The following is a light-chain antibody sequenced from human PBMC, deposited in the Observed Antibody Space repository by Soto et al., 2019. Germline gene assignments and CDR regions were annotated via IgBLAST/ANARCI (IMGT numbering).Light chain of an antibody. CDR1: QSVSSSY. CDR2: GAS. CDR3: QQRSNWPHT. J-gene: IGKJ5*01. V-gene: IGKV3D-20*02. Sequence: EIVLTPSPGTLSLSPVERATLSCRASQSVSSSYLAWYQPKPGQAPRLLIYGASSRATGIPDRFSGSGSGTDFTLTISRLEPEDFAVYYCQQRSNWPHTFGQGTRLEIK.